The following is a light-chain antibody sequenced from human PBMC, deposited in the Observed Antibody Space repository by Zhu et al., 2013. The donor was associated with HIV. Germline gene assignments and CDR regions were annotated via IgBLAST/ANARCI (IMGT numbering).Light chain of an antibody. V-gene: IGLV2-14*01. CDR1: SSDVGGYNY. J-gene: IGLJ1*01. CDR2: DVI. CDR3: CSYAGSSTYV. Sequence: QSALTQPASVSGSPGQSITISCTGTSSDVGGYNYVSWYQHSPGKAPKLVIYDVIDRPSGVSNRFSGSKSGSTASLTISGLQAEDEADYYCCSYAGSSTYVFGTGTKVTVL.